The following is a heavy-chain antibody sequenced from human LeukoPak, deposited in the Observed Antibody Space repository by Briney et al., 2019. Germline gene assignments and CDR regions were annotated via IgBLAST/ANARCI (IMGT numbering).Heavy chain of an antibody. V-gene: IGHV3-23*01. J-gene: IGHJ4*02. D-gene: IGHD6-13*01. Sequence: GGSLTLSCAASGFTFSSYAMSWVRQPPGKGLEWVSAIIGSGSSTYYADSVKGRFTISRDNSKNTLFLQMNSLRAEDTAVYYCAKDRAQQLVLDFWGQGTLVTVSS. CDR3: AKDRAQQLVLDF. CDR1: GFTFSSYA. CDR2: IIGSGSST.